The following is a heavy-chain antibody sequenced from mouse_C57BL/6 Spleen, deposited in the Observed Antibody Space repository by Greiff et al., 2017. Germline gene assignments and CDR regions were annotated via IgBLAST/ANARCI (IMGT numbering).Heavy chain of an antibody. CDR3: ARRIDYYGSSFYYAMDY. V-gene: IGHV1-5*01. CDR2: IYPGNSDT. J-gene: IGHJ4*01. CDR1: GYTFTSYW. Sequence: EVKLQQSGTVLARPGASVKMSCKTSGYTFTSYWMHWVKQRPGQGLEWIGAIYPGNSDTSYNQKFKGKAKLTAVTSASTAYMELSSLTNEDSAVYYCARRIDYYGSSFYYAMDYWGQGTSVTVSS. D-gene: IGHD1-1*01.